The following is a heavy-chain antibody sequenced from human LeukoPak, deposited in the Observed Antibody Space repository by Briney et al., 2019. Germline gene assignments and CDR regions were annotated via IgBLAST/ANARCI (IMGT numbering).Heavy chain of an antibody. Sequence: SETLSLTCTVSGGSISTCYWSWIRQPPGKGLEWIGHIYYSGSTNYNPSLKSRVSISLNTSKNQFSLKLNAVTAADTAMYYCARSFSPNYYDLLDYWGQGTLVTVSS. CDR2: IYYSGST. J-gene: IGHJ4*02. V-gene: IGHV4-59*01. D-gene: IGHD3-22*01. CDR1: GGSISTCY. CDR3: ARSFSPNYYDLLDY.